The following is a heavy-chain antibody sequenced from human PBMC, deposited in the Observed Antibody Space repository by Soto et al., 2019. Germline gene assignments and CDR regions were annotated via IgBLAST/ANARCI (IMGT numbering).Heavy chain of an antibody. J-gene: IGHJ5*02. CDR3: AKQHYYDSSGYYRA. CDR1: GFTLSSYA. Sequence: GGSLRLSCAASGFTLSSYAMSWVRQAPGKGLEWVSAISGSGGSTYYADSVKGRFTISRDNSKNTLYLQMNSLRAEDTAVYYCAKQHYYDSSGYYRAWGQGTLVTVSS. D-gene: IGHD3-22*01. CDR2: ISGSGGST. V-gene: IGHV3-23*01.